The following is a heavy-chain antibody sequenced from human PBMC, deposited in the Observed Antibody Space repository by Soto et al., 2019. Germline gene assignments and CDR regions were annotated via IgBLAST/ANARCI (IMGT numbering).Heavy chain of an antibody. Sequence: PGGSLRLSCAASGFTFSSYSMNWVRQAPGKGLEWVSSISSSSSYIYYADSVKGRFTISRDNAKNSLYLQMNSLRAEDTAVYYCASRMGSSSWEPFDYWGQGTLVTVSS. CDR2: ISSSSSYI. CDR3: ASRMGSSSWEPFDY. J-gene: IGHJ4*02. D-gene: IGHD6-13*01. V-gene: IGHV3-21*01. CDR1: GFTFSSYS.